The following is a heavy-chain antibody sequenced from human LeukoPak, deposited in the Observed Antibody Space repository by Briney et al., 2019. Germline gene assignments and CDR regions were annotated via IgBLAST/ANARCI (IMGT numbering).Heavy chain of an antibody. CDR1: GGSFSGCY. CDR2: IVHSGNT. CDR3: ARFGSSTWYKGAFDI. Sequence: SETLFLTCALYGGSFSGCYWSWIRQPPGKGLEWIGEIVHSGNTKYNPSLKSRVTILVDTSKNQFSLNLTSVTAADTAVYYCARFGSSTWYKGAFDIWGQGTMVTVAS. V-gene: IGHV4-34*12. D-gene: IGHD6-13*01. J-gene: IGHJ3*02.